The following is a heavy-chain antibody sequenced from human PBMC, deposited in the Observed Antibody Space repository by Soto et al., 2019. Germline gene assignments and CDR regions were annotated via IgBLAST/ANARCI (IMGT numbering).Heavy chain of an antibody. V-gene: IGHV3-33*01. J-gene: IGHJ4*02. Sequence: QVQLVESGGGVVQPGGSLRLSCAPSGFIFSSYGMHWVRQAPGKGLEWVAVIRYDGSNKFYTDSVKGRFTISRDNSKNPLDLEMKRMRAEDTALYYCARVKQGRGGYDSPFDYWGQGTLVTVSS. CDR2: IRYDGSNK. D-gene: IGHD5-12*01. CDR3: ARVKQGRGGYDSPFDY. CDR1: GFIFSSYG.